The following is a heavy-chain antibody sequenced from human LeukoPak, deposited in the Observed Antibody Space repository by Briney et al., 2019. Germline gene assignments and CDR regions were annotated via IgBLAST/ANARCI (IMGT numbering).Heavy chain of an antibody. CDR3: AKDLTGSGSYYGAFDI. Sequence: GGSLRLSCAASGFTFSSYDMRWVRQAPGKGLEWVSGISNSGGRIYLADSVKGRFTISRDNSKNTLYLQMNSLRAEDTAVYYCAKDLTGSGSYYGAFDIWGQGTMVTVSS. D-gene: IGHD3-10*01. CDR2: ISNSGGRI. CDR1: GFTFSSYD. V-gene: IGHV3-23*01. J-gene: IGHJ3*02.